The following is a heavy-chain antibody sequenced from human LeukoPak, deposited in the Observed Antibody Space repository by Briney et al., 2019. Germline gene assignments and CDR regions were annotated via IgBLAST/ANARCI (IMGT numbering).Heavy chain of an antibody. CDR3: ARHPWIGSGSYPPGSPFDP. J-gene: IGHJ5*02. V-gene: IGHV4-61*01. CDR2: IYYSGST. CDR1: GASLTNPTYY. D-gene: IGHD3-10*01. Sequence: SETLSLTCTVSGASLTNPTYYQWSWIRQPPGKGLEWVGYIYYSGSTNYNPSLKSRVTISVDTSKNQFSLKLSSVTAADTAVYYCARHPWIGSGSYPPGSPFDPWGQGTLVTVSS.